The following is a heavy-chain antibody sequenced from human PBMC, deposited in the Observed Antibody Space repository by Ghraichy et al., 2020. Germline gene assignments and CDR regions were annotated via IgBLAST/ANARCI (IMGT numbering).Heavy chain of an antibody. J-gene: IGHJ2*01. Sequence: SETLSLTCTVSGGSISSYYWSWIRQPPGKGLEWIGYIYYSGSTNYNPSLKSRVTISVDTSKNQFSLKLSSVTAAGTAVYYCARDIFFAWATGALWYFDLWGRGTLVTVSS. CDR2: IYYSGST. V-gene: IGHV4-59*01. CDR3: ARDIFFAWATGALWYFDL. D-gene: IGHD5-12*01. CDR1: GGSISSYY.